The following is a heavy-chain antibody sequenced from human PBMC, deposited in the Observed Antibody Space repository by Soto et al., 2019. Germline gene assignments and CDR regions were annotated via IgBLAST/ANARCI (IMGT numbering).Heavy chain of an antibody. CDR2: IYYSGST. CDR3: ARQFYGSYFPHYYYYYGMDV. CDR1: GGTISKTNSS. Sequence: PEKLPLTYTVSGGTISKTNSSWGWIRQPPGKGLEWIGSIYYSGSTYYNPSLKSRVTISVDTSKNQFSLKLSSVTAADTAVYYCARQFYGSYFPHYYYYYGMDVWGQGTTVT. V-gene: IGHV4-39*01. J-gene: IGHJ6*02. D-gene: IGHD1-26*01.